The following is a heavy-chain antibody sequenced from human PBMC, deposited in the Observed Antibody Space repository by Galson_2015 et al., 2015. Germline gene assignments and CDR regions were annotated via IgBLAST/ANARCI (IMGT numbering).Heavy chain of an antibody. CDR3: ARDSGTAVGSSELGH. CDR2: INPIGGSA. D-gene: IGHD3-10*01. V-gene: IGHV1-46*01. J-gene: IGHJ4*02. CDR1: GYTFTDYY. Sequence: SVKVSCKASGYTFTDYYLNWVRQAPGQGLEWMGIINPIGGSAYYAQNFQDRVTMTRDKSTSTVYMELGSLMSEDTAVYYCARDSGTAVGSSELGHWGQGTLVTVPS.